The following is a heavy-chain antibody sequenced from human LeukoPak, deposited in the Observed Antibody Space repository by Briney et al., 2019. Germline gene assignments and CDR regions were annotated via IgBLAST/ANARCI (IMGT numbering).Heavy chain of an antibody. CDR1: GFKFSNYW. J-gene: IGHJ4*02. CDR3: AKSVVPAATLDY. D-gene: IGHD2-2*01. CDR2: LSGSGGAT. V-gene: IGHV3-23*01. Sequence: GGSLRLSCAASGFKFSNYWMHWVRQAPGKGLVWVSILSGSGGATYYADSVKGRFTISRDNSKNTLYLQMNSLRAEDTAVYYCAKSVVPAATLDYWGQGTLVTVSS.